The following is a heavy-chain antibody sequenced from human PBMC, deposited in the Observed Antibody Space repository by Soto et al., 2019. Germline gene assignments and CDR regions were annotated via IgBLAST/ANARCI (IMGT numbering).Heavy chain of an antibody. V-gene: IGHV3-23*01. CDR1: GFTFSSYA. CDR2: ISGSGGST. J-gene: IGHJ4*02. Sequence: PGGSLRLSCAASGFTFSSYAMSWVRQAPGKGLEWVSAISGSGGSTYYADSVKGRFTISRDNSKNTLYLQMNSLRAEDTAVYYCAKDGYCSGGSCYFAHPFDYWGQGTLVTVSS. D-gene: IGHD2-15*01. CDR3: AKDGYCSGGSCYFAHPFDY.